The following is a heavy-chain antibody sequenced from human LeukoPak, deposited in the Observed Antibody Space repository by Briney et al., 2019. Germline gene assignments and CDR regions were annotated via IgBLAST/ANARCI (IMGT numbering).Heavy chain of an antibody. D-gene: IGHD6-6*01. CDR1: GGSISSHY. J-gene: IGHJ4*02. CDR2: IYYSGTT. CDR3: ARAYSSSSGRPFDY. V-gene: IGHV4-59*11. Sequence: SETLSLTCTVSGGSISSHYWSWIRQPPGKGLEWVGYIYYSGTTNYNPSLKSRVTISVDTSRPQFSLNLTSVTAADTAVYYCARAYSSSSGRPFDYWGQGTLVTVSS.